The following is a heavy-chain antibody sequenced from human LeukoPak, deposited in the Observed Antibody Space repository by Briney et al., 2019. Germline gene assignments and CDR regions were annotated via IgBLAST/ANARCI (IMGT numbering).Heavy chain of an antibody. CDR1: GFTFSSYA. D-gene: IGHD3-10*01. V-gene: IGHV3-23*01. J-gene: IGHJ4*02. Sequence: PGRSLRLSCAASGFTFSSYAMSWVRQAPGKGLEWVSAISGSGGSTYYADSVKGRFTISRDNSKNTLYLQMNSLRAEDTAVYYCAREAVYYYGSGSHQFDYWGQGTLVTVSS. CDR2: ISGSGGST. CDR3: AREAVYYYGSGSHQFDY.